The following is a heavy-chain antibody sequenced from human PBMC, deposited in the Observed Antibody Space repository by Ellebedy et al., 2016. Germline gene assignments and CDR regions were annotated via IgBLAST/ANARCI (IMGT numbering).Heavy chain of an antibody. Sequence: SETLSLXCAVYGGSFSGYYWSWIRQHPGKGLEWIGYIYYSGSTYYNPSLKSRVTISVDTSKNQFSLKLSSVTAADTAVYYCAILTNYYGMDVWGQGTTVTVSS. CDR3: AILTNYYGMDV. CDR2: IYYSGST. V-gene: IGHV4-31*11. CDR1: GGSFSGYY. D-gene: IGHD3-9*01. J-gene: IGHJ6*02.